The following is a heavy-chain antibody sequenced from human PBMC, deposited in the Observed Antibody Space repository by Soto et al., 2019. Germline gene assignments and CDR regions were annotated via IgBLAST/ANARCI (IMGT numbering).Heavy chain of an antibody. J-gene: IGHJ6*02. Sequence: GGSLRLSCAASGFTFSSYAMHWVRQAPGKGLEYVSAITSNGVNTDYASSVKGRFTISRDNSKNTLYLQMGSLRAEDMAVYYCARRIPFGYGMDVWGQGTTVTVSS. D-gene: IGHD2-21*01. CDR2: ITSNGVNT. V-gene: IGHV3-64*01. CDR3: ARRIPFGYGMDV. CDR1: GFTFSSYA.